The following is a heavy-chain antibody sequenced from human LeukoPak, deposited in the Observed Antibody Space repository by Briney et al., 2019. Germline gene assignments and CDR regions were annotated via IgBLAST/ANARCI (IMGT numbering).Heavy chain of an antibody. D-gene: IGHD3-10*02. CDR2: IYYSGST. J-gene: IGHJ3*02. CDR3: ARDTDYYVNPDAFDI. Sequence: SETLSLTCTVSGGSISSYYWSWIRQPPGKGLEWIGYIYYSGSTNYNPSLKSRVTVSVDKSKNQFSLKLSSVTAADTAVYYCARDTDYYVNPDAFDIWGQGTMVTVSS. CDR1: GGSISSYY. V-gene: IGHV4-59*01.